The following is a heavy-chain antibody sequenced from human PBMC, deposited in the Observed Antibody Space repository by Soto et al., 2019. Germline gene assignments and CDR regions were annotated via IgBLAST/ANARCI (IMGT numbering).Heavy chain of an antibody. Sequence: PGGSLRLSCAASGFTFSSYSMNWVRQAPGKGLEWVSSISSSSSYIYYADSVKGRFTISRDNAKNSLYLQMNSLRAEDTAVYYCARDSIVVVPAAFWFDPWGQGTLVTVSS. CDR1: GFTFSSYS. CDR2: ISSSSSYI. V-gene: IGHV3-21*01. J-gene: IGHJ5*02. CDR3: ARDSIVVVPAAFWFDP. D-gene: IGHD2-2*01.